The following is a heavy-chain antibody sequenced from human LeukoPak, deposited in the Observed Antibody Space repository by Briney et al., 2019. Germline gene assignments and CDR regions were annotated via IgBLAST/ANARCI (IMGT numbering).Heavy chain of an antibody. Sequence: ASVKVSCKASGYTFTTYSISWVRQAPGQGLEWMGWISVYNGKTNSAQKFQGRVTMTTDTSTSTAYVELRSLRSEDTAVYYCARRRVGTHFDYWGQGTLVTVSS. V-gene: IGHV1-18*01. CDR3: ARRRVGTHFDY. CDR2: ISVYNGKT. J-gene: IGHJ4*02. D-gene: IGHD1-14*01. CDR1: GYTFTTYS.